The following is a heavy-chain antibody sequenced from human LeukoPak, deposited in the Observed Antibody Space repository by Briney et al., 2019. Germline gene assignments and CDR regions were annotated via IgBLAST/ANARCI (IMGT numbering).Heavy chain of an antibody. Sequence: GRSLRLSCAASGFTFSSNAMHWVRQAPGKGLEWVAVITYDGSNKYYADSVKGRFTISRDNSRNTLYLQMNSLRAEDTAVYYCARGLLGATTSYFDYWGQGTLVTASS. J-gene: IGHJ4*02. V-gene: IGHV3-30-3*01. D-gene: IGHD1-26*01. CDR2: ITYDGSNK. CDR1: GFTFSSNA. CDR3: ARGLLGATTSYFDY.